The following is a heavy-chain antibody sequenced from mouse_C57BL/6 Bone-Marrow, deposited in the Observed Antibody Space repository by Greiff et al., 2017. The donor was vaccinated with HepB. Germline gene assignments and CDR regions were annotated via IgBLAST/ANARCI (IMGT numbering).Heavy chain of an antibody. V-gene: IGHV1-19*01. D-gene: IGHD2-10*01. CDR3: ASYYGNYVAY. Sequence: EVQRVESGPVLVKPGASVKMSCKASGYTFTDYYMNWVKQSHGKSLEWIGVINPYNGGTSYNQKFKGKATLTVDKSSSTAYMELNSLTSEDSAVYYCASYYGNYVAYWGQGTLVTVSA. CDR1: GYTFTDYY. J-gene: IGHJ3*01. CDR2: INPYNGGT.